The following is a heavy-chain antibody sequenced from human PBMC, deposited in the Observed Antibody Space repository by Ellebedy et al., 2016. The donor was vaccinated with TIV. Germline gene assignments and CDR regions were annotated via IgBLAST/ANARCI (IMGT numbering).Heavy chain of an antibody. V-gene: IGHV3-21*01. CDR1: GFIFSSYN. D-gene: IGHD2-2*01. CDR3: PRDTSSKTIDH. CDR2: ISSSGHYI. J-gene: IGHJ4*02. Sequence: GESLKISCAASGFIFSSYNMIWVRQAPGKGLEWVACISSSGHYIPYAASAKGPITISRDNAKNSLYLQMTSLKAEDTAVYYCPRDTSSKTIDHWGQGTLVTVSS.